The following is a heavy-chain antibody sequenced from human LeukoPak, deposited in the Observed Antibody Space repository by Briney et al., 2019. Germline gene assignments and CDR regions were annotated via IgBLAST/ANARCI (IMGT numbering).Heavy chain of an antibody. Sequence: SETLSLTCTVSGGSISSSSYYWGWIRQPPGKGLEWIGSIYYSGSTYYNPSLKSRVTISVDTSKNQFSLKLSSVTAADTAVYYCARYGSGSYYRSSDPWGQGTLVTVSS. CDR1: GGSISSSSYY. CDR2: IYYSGST. V-gene: IGHV4-39*01. CDR3: ARYGSGSYYRSSDP. D-gene: IGHD3-10*01. J-gene: IGHJ5*02.